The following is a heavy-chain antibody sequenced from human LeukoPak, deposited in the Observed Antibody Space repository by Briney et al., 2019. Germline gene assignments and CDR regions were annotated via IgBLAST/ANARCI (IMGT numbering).Heavy chain of an antibody. D-gene: IGHD1-26*01. CDR2: ISAYNGNT. Sequence: ASVKVSCKASGYTFTSYGISWVRQAPGQGLEWMGWISAYNGNTNYAQKLQGRVTMTTDTSTSTAYMELSSLRSEDTAVYYCASTSMEVGATQFDYWGQGTLITVSS. CDR3: ASTSMEVGATQFDY. J-gene: IGHJ4*02. CDR1: GYTFTSYG. V-gene: IGHV1-18*01.